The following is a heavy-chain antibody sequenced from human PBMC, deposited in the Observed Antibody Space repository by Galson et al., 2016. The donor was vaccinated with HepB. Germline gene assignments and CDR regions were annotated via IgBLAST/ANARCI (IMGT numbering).Heavy chain of an antibody. Sequence: QSGAEVKKPGESLKISCRGSGYTFDSYWIGWVRQMPGKGLEWMGIIYPGDFDIIYSPSFQGQVTISVDKSISTAYLQWSSLTASDTAMYYCARSLTGSSDFWGAIYNYYAMDVWGQGTTVTVS. D-gene: IGHD3-3*01. CDR1: GYTFDSYW. CDR2: IYPGDFDI. CDR3: ARSLTGSSDFWGAIYNYYAMDV. J-gene: IGHJ6*02. V-gene: IGHV5-51*01.